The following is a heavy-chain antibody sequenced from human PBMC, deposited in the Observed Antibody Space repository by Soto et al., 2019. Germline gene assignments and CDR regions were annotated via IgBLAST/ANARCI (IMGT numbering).Heavy chain of an antibody. D-gene: IGHD3-3*01. CDR2: IIPIFGSA. J-gene: IGHJ3*02. V-gene: IGHV1-69*06. Sequence: SVKVSCKASGGTLRSYAISWVRQAPGQGLEWMGGIIPIFGSANYAQKFQGRVTITADKSTSTAYMELNSLKTEDTAVYYCTTEGDFWSGYRSAFDIWGQGTMVTVSS. CDR1: GGTLRSYA. CDR3: TTEGDFWSGYRSAFDI.